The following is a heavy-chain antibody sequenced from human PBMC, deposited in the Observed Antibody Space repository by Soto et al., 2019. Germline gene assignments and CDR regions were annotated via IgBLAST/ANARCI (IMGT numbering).Heavy chain of an antibody. CDR3: AKDNPDHYDSRAYSHVGDDFDI. D-gene: IGHD3-22*01. CDR1: GYNFTRHG. Sequence: QVKLVQSGAEVKKPGASVKVSCKASGYNFTRHGIQWVRQAPGQRLEGMGWINAGNGNPKYSQKSQGRFPFSRDTSASTAYMELSSLRSEDTAVYYCAKDNPDHYDSRAYSHVGDDFDIWGQGTMFTDSS. CDR2: INAGNGNP. V-gene: IGHV1-3*01. J-gene: IGHJ3*02.